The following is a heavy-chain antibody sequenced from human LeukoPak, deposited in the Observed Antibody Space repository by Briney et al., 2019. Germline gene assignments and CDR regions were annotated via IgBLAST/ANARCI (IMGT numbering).Heavy chain of an antibody. CDR3: ARAWGTIFGVVITGDYFDY. J-gene: IGHJ4*02. D-gene: IGHD3-3*01. Sequence: ASVKVSCKASGYTFTSYAMNWVRQAPGQGLEWMGWTNTNTGNPTYAQGFTGRFVFSLDTSVSTAYLQISSLKAEDTAVYYCARAWGTIFGVVITGDYFDYWGQGTLVTVSS. V-gene: IGHV7-4-1*02. CDR1: GYTFTSYA. CDR2: TNTNTGNP.